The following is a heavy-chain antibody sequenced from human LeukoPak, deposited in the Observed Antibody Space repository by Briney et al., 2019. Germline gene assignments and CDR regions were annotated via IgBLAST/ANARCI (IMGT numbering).Heavy chain of an antibody. Sequence: GGSLRLSCAASGFTFSSYGMHWVRQAPGKGLEWVAVIWYDGSNKYYADSVKGRFTISRDNSKNTLYLQMNSLRSEDTAVYYCARVPSIYYDFWSGQSYGMDVWGQGTTVTVSS. CDR2: IWYDGSNK. D-gene: IGHD3-3*01. J-gene: IGHJ6*02. CDR3: ARVPSIYYDFWSGQSYGMDV. CDR1: GFTFSSYG. V-gene: IGHV3-33*01.